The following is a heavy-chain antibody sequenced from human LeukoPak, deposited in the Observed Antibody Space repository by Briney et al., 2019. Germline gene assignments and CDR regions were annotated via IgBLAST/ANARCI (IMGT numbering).Heavy chain of an antibody. J-gene: IGHJ4*02. Sequence: GGSLRLSCAASGFTFSSYWMHWVRQAPGKGLEWVSAISGSGGSTYYADSVKGRFTISRDNSKNTLYLQMNSLRAEDTAVYYCAKDFTDFWSYFDYWGQGTLVTVSS. V-gene: IGHV3-23*01. CDR3: AKDFTDFWSYFDY. CDR1: GFTFSSYW. D-gene: IGHD3-3*01. CDR2: ISGSGGST.